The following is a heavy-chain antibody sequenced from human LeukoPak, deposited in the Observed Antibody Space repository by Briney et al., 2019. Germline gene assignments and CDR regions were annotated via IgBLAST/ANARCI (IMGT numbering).Heavy chain of an antibody. V-gene: IGHV4-39*01. CDR3: ATLTSAYCSSTSCDA. CDR2: IYYSGST. D-gene: IGHD2-2*01. Sequence: SETLSLTCTVAGGSISSSSYYWGCIRQPPGKGLECIGSIYYSGSTYYNPSLKSRVTISVDTSKNQFSLNLSSVTAADTAVYYCATLTSAYCSSTSCDAWSQGTLVTVSS. CDR1: GGSISSSSYY. J-gene: IGHJ5*02.